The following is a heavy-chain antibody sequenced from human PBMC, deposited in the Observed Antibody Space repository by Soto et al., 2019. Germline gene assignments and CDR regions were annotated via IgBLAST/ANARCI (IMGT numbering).Heavy chain of an antibody. V-gene: IGHV3-11*06. CDR1: GFTFSDYY. D-gene: IGHD1-1*01. J-gene: IGHJ4*02. CDR2: ISQTGTYT. Sequence: GGSLRLSCAASGFTFSDYYLSWVRQAPGRGLEWLSYISQTGTYTNYADSVRGRFTISRDNARSSLYLQMNSLRAEDTAVYYCTSAERGKTGVRVWGLGTLVTVSS. CDR3: TSAERGKTGVRV.